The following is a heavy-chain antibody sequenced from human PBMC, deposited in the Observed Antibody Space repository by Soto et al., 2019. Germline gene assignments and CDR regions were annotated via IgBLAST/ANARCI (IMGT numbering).Heavy chain of an antibody. Sequence: GASVKVSCKASGYTFTSYAMHWVRQAPGQRLEWMGWINAGNGNTKYSQKFQGRVTITRDISASTAYMELSSLRSEDTAVYYCARDSTTRRGAAFDYWGQGTLVTVSS. V-gene: IGHV1-3*01. CDR3: ARDSTTRRGAAFDY. CDR2: INAGNGNT. CDR1: GYTFTSYA. D-gene: IGHD1-1*01. J-gene: IGHJ4*02.